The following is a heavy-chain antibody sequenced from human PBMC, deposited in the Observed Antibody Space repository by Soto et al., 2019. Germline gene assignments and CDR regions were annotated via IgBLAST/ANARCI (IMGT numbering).Heavy chain of an antibody. J-gene: IGHJ5*02. CDR2: INTYNGNR. V-gene: IGHV1-18*01. CDR1: GYSFSRYG. D-gene: IGHD3-22*01. CDR3: ARDRLSGYDSSGFYA. Sequence: QVQLVQAGAEWRKPGASVKVSCKASGYSFSRYGINWVRQAPGQGLEWMGWINTYNGNRNYAQKFDDRVSMTTATSTNTVYMELRSLKSDDTAIYCLARDRLSGYDSSGFYAWGQGILVTFSS.